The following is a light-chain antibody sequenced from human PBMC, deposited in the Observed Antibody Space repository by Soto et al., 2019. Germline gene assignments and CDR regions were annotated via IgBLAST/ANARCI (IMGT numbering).Light chain of an antibody. Sequence: LSHPPVTLSLSTGERATLSFRASQSFRGLLAWYQQKPGQAPRLLIYDAYNRATGIPPRFSGSGSGTDFTLTISSLEPEDSAVYYCQLRHMWPNTFGQGTRLAI. J-gene: IGKJ5*01. CDR2: DAY. V-gene: IGKV3-11*01. CDR3: QLRHMWPNT. CDR1: QSFRGL.